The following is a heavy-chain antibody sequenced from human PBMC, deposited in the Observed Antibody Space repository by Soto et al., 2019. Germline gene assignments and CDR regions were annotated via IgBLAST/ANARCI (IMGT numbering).Heavy chain of an antibody. V-gene: IGHV1-45*02. CDR1: GNTFTYRY. Sequence: SVKVSCKALGNTFTYRYLHWVRQAPGQALEWMGWITPFSGDVHYAQKFKERVTITRDRSINTAYMQMSSLRSEDTAMYFCAGGGAGSGPFTWELPDHWGQGTLVTVSS. J-gene: IGHJ4*02. D-gene: IGHD1-26*01. CDR3: AGGGAGSGPFTWELPDH. CDR2: ITPFSGDV.